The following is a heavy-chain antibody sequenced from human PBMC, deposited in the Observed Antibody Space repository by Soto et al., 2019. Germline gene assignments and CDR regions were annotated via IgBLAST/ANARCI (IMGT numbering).Heavy chain of an antibody. CDR1: GGSFSGYY. CDR3: ARGGRAYGSGSYFWSFDY. D-gene: IGHD3-10*01. CDR2: INHSGTS. Sequence: QVQLQQWGAGLLKPSETLSLTCAVYGGSFSGYYWSWIRQPPGKGREWIGEINHSGTSHYNPSLEGRVVPSVVTSKNQFSMRLSSVTAADAAVYYCARGGRAYGSGSYFWSFDYWGQGTQVTVSS. V-gene: IGHV4-34*01. J-gene: IGHJ4*02.